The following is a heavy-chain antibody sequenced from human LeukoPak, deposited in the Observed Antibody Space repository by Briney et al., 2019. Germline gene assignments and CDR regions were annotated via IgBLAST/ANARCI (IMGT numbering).Heavy chain of an antibody. CDR1: GFTFSSYS. Sequence: GGPLRLSCAASGFTFSSYSMNWVPQAPGKGLEGVSYISSSSSTIYYTDSVKGRFTISRDNAKNSLYLQMNSLRAEDTAVYYCARDLRYCSSTSCQHWGRGTLVTVSS. CDR3: ARDLRYCSSTSCQH. D-gene: IGHD2-2*01. CDR2: ISSSSSTI. V-gene: IGHV3-48*01. J-gene: IGHJ4*02.